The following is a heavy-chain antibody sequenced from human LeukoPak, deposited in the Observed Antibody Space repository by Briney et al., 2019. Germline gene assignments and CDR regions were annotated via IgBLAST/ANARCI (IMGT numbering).Heavy chain of an antibody. CDR3: ARDRACTSHCYTRANYYYGMDV. J-gene: IGHJ6*02. CDR1: GFTFSDYY. D-gene: IGHD2-2*02. CDR2: ISSSGGTI. Sequence: PGGSLRLSCAASGFTFSDYYMSWIRQAPGKGLEWVSYISSSGGTIYYADSVKGRFTISRDNAKNSLYLQMNSLRAEDTAVYYCARDRACTSHCYTRANYYYGMDVWGQGTTVTVSS. V-gene: IGHV3-11*01.